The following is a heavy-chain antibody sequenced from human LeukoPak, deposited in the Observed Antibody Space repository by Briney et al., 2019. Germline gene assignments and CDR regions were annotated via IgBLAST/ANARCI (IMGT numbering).Heavy chain of an antibody. J-gene: IGHJ4*02. V-gene: IGHV3-15*01. CDR1: GFTFSNAW. D-gene: IGHD6-19*01. CDR3: TTGYSSGWYLPDY. CDR2: IKSKTDGGTT. Sequence: PGGSLRLSCAASGFTFSNAWMSWVRQAPGKGLEWVGRIKSKTDGGTTDYAAPVKGRFTISRDDSKNTLYLQMNSLKTEDTAVYSCTTGYSSGWYLPDYWGQGTLVTVSS.